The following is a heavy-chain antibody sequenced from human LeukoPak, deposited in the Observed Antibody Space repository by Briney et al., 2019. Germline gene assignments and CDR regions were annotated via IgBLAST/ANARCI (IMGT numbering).Heavy chain of an antibody. CDR3: GGILTAGTVDY. CDR1: GGSVSSYH. CDR2: IDSRGTT. V-gene: IGHV4-4*09. Sequence: SETLSLTCTVCGGSVSSYHWSWIRQSPGKGLEWIGYIDSRGTTNYSPSLKSRVMISVDTSKNQFSLQLSSVTAADTAVYFCGGILTAGTVDYWGQGILVTVSS. J-gene: IGHJ4*02. D-gene: IGHD6-13*01.